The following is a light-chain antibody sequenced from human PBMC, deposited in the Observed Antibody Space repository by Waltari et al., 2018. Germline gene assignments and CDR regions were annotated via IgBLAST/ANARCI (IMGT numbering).Light chain of an antibody. J-gene: IGKJ2*01. CDR1: QDISNL. CDR3: QQYESLPYT. CDR2: DAS. V-gene: IGKV1-33*01. Sequence: DIQMTQSPSSVSASVGDRVTITCQASQDISNLLSWYQNKAGKAPKLLIFDASKMQTGVPYKFGGGGSGTDFTFTIDSLQPEDVATYYCQQYESLPYTFGQGTKVEI.